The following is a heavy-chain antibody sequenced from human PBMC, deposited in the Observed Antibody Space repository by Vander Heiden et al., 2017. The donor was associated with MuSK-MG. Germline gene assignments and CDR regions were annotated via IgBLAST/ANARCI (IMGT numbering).Heavy chain of an antibody. D-gene: IGHD1-1*01. CDR2: ISWDGGST. CDR1: GFTCDDYT. V-gene: IGHV3-43*01. J-gene: IGHJ6*02. CDR3: AKDIVPTGMGYYGMDV. Sequence: EVQLVESGGVVVQPGGSLRLSCAASGFTCDDYTMHWVRQAPGKGLEWVSLISWDGGSTYYADSVKGRFTISRDNSKNSLYLQMNSLRTEDTALYYCAKDIVPTGMGYYGMDVWGQGTTVTVSS.